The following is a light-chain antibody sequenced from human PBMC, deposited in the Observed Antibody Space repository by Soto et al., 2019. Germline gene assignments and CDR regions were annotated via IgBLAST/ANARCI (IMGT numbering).Light chain of an antibody. V-gene: IGKV4-1*01. J-gene: IGKJ2*01. CDR3: QQYYSTPKT. Sequence: DIVMIQSPDSLAVPLGERATINCKSSQTVLLSSNNKNYLGWYQQKPGQAPKLLIYWASTRESGVPDRFSGSGSGTDFTLTISSLQAEDVAAYYCQQYYSTPKTFGQGTKVDIK. CDR2: WAS. CDR1: QTVLLSSNNKNY.